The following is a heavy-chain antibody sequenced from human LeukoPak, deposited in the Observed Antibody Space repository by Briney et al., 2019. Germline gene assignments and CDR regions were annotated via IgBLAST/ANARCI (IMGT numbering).Heavy chain of an antibody. CDR1: GFTITNNY. CDR2: IYSGGST. J-gene: IGHJ5*02. D-gene: IGHD6-19*01. Sequence: GGSLRISCAASGFTITNNYISWVRQAPGKGLEWVSVIYSGGSTYYGDSVKGRFTMSRDDSKNTLYLQMNSLRVEDTAVYYCARDPYSSGWYRWFDPWGQGTLVTVSS. V-gene: IGHV3-66*02. CDR3: ARDPYSSGWYRWFDP.